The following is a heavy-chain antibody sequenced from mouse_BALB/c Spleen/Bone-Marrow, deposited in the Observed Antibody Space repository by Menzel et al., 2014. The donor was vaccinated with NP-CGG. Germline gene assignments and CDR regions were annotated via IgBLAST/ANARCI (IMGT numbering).Heavy chain of an antibody. J-gene: IGHJ3*01. Sequence: QVQLKQSAAELARPGASVKLSCKASGYTFTSYWMQWVKQRPGQGLEWIGAIYPGDGDTRYTQKFKGKATLTADKSSSTAYMQLSSLASEDSAVYYCARSEATMILAYWGQGTLVTVSA. CDR1: GYTFTSYW. CDR2: IYPGDGDT. V-gene: IGHV1-87*01. D-gene: IGHD2-4*01. CDR3: ARSEATMILAY.